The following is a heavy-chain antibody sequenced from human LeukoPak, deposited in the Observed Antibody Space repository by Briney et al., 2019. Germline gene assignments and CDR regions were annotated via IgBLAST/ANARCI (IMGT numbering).Heavy chain of an antibody. CDR3: ARGTSSVDH. Sequence: PSQTLSLTFAVPGGSISSGGYAWSWFRQPPGKGLEWIGYIYHSGSTYYNPSLKRPLTISVDRSKNQFSLKLSSVTAADTAVYYCARGTSSVDHWGQGTLVTVSP. V-gene: IGHV4-30-2*01. D-gene: IGHD6-25*01. J-gene: IGHJ4*02. CDR1: GGSISSGGYA. CDR2: IYHSGST.